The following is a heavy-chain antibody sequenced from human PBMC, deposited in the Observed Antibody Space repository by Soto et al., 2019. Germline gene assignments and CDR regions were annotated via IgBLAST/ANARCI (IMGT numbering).Heavy chain of an antibody. CDR2: ISSSGGST. CDR1: GFTFSSSA. Sequence: GGSLRLSCAASGFTFSSSAMSWVRQAPGKGLEWVSSISSSGGSTFYADSVKGRFTISRDNSKNTLYLQMNSLRAEDTALYYCAKSPPHILTGYYYFDYWGQGTLVTVSS. D-gene: IGHD3-9*01. J-gene: IGHJ4*02. CDR3: AKSPPHILTGYYYFDY. V-gene: IGHV3-23*01.